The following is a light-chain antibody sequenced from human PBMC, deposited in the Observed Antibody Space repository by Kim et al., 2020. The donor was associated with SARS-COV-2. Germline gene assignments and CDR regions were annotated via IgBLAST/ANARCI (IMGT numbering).Light chain of an antibody. CDR2: MGS. CDR3: MQSLQTPFT. J-gene: IGKJ3*01. V-gene: IGKV2-28*01. Sequence: DIVMTQSPLSLPVTPGEPASISCRSGQSLLQSNGYNYLDWYLQKPGQSPQLLIYMGSNRASGVPDRFSGSGSGTDFTLKISRVEAEDVGVYYCMQSLQTPFTFGPGTKVDIK. CDR1: QSLLQSNGYNY.